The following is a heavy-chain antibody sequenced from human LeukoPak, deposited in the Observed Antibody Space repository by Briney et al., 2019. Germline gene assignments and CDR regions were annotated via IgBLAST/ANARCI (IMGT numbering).Heavy chain of an antibody. CDR2: IRYDGSNK. D-gene: IGHD2-21*02. J-gene: IGHJ4*02. CDR1: GFTFSSYG. V-gene: IGHV3-30*02. CDR3: AKDANSPYNTYCGGDCPLFDY. Sequence: GGSLRHSCAACGFTFSSYGMHWVRQAPGKGLAWVAFIRYDGSNKYYADSVKGRFTISRDNSKNTLYLQMNSLRAEDTAVYYCAKDANSPYNTYCGGDCPLFDYWGQGTLVTVSS.